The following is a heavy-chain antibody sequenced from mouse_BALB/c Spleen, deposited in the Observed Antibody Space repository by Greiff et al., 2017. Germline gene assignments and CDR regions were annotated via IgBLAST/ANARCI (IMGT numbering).Heavy chain of an antibody. V-gene: IGHV5-6-5*01. CDR3: ARGYYGNYYAIDY. CDR2: ISSGGST. J-gene: IGHJ4*01. D-gene: IGHD2-1*01. Sequence: EVKLVESGGGLVKPGGSLKLSCAASGFTFSSYAMSWVRQTPEKRLEWVASISSGGSTYYPDSVKGRFTISRDNARNILYLQMSSLRSEDTAMYYCARGYYGNYYAIDYWGQGTSVTVSS. CDR1: GFTFSSYA.